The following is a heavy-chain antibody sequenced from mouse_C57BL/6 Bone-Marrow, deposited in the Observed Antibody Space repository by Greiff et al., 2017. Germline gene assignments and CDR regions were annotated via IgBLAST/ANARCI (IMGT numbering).Heavy chain of an antibody. V-gene: IGHV1-81*01. J-gene: IGHJ3*01. Sequence: QVQLQQSGAELARPGASVKLSCKASGYTFTSYGISWVKQRTGQGLEWIGEIYPRSGNTYYNEKFKGKATLTADKSSSTAYMELRSLTSEDSAVYFCARSGVLRSSRRFAYWGQGTLVTVSA. CDR3: ARSGVLRSSRRFAY. CDR2: IYPRSGNT. D-gene: IGHD1-1*01. CDR1: GYTFTSYG.